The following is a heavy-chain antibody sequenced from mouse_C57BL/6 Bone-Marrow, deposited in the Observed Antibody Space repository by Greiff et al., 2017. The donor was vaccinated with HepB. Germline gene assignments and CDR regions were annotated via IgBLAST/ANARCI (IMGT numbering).Heavy chain of an antibody. D-gene: IGHD1-1*01. CDR2: ISSGGDYI. Sequence: EVMLVESGGGLVKPGGSLKLSCAASGFTFSSYAMSWVRQTPEKRLEWVAYISSGGDYIYYADTVKGRFTISRDNARNTLYLQMSSLKSEDTAMYYCTRGHYYGSSYSYWYFDVWGTGTTVTVSS. CDR1: GFTFSSYA. J-gene: IGHJ1*03. CDR3: TRGHYYGSSYSYWYFDV. V-gene: IGHV5-9-1*02.